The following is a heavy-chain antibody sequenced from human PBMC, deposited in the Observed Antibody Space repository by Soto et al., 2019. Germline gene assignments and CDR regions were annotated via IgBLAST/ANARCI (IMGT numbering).Heavy chain of an antibody. CDR1: GGSFSNYA. D-gene: IGHD5-18*01. CDR2: IIPISVTS. J-gene: IGHJ4*02. V-gene: IGHV1-69*06. Sequence: QVHLVQSGAQAKTPGSSVKVSCKASGGSFSNYALNWVRQAPGQGLEWMGGIIPISVTSSYAQKFQGRVTITADTSASTAYLELSSLRSEDSAVSYCARVIRGYSFGPYDYWGQGTLVTVSS. CDR3: ARVIRGYSFGPYDY.